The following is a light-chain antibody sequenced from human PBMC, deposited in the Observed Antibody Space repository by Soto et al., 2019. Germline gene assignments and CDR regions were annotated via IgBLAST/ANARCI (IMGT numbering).Light chain of an antibody. CDR3: SSYTSSSSTLVV. J-gene: IGLJ2*01. CDR2: EVS. Sequence: QSVLTQPASVSGSPGQSITISCTGTSSDVGGYNYVSWYQQHPGKAPKLMIYEVSNRPSGVSNRFSGSKSGNTASLTISGLQAEDEGDYYCSSYTSSSSTLVVFGGGTKLTVL. V-gene: IGLV2-14*01. CDR1: SSDVGGYNY.